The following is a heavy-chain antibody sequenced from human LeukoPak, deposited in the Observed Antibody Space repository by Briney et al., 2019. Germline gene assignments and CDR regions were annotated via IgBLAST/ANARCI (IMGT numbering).Heavy chain of an antibody. J-gene: IGHJ4*02. V-gene: IGHV3-66*01. CDR1: GLTVSNSY. CDR2: VYPGGNT. Sequence: GGSLRLSCAASGLTVSNSYMSWVRQAPGKGLEWVSVVYPGGNTYYVGSVKGRFTISRDNFKNTVYLQMNSLRAEDTAVYYCARSGWYGKFDYWGQGALVTVSS. CDR3: ARSGWYGKFDY. D-gene: IGHD6-19*01.